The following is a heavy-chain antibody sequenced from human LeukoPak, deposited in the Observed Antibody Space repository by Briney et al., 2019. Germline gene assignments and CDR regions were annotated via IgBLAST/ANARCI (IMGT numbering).Heavy chain of an antibody. D-gene: IGHD2/OR15-2a*01. CDR3: AKGGANINSDYFDY. CDR1: GFTFTNYA. CDR2: ISGSGVGT. Sequence: PGGSLRLSCVASGFTFTNYAMTWVRQAPGKGLDWVSSISGSGVGTDFADSVKGRFTISRDNSKNTVFLQMNSLRAEDTAVYYCAKGGANINSDYFDYWGQGTLVTVSS. J-gene: IGHJ4*02. V-gene: IGHV3-23*01.